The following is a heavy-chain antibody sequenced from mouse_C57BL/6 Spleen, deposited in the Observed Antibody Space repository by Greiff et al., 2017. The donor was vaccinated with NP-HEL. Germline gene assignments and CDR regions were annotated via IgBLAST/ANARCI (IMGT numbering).Heavy chain of an antibody. Sequence: EVMLVESEGGLVQPGSSMKLSCTASGFTFSDYYMAWVRQVPEKGLEWVANINYDGSSTYYLDSLKSRFIISRDNAKNILYLQMSSLKSEDTATYYCARELTGRDFDYWGQGTTLTVSS. D-gene: IGHD4-1*01. CDR3: ARELTGRDFDY. CDR2: INYDGSST. V-gene: IGHV5-16*01. J-gene: IGHJ2*01. CDR1: GFTFSDYY.